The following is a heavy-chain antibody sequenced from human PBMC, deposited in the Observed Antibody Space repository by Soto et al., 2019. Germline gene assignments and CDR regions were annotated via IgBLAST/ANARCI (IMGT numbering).Heavy chain of an antibody. CDR2: IYYSGST. V-gene: IGHV4-59*08. J-gene: IGHJ3*02. CDR1: GGSISSYY. Sequence: QVQLQESGPGLVKPSETLSLTCTVSGGSISSYYWSWIRQPPGKGLEWIGYIYYSGSTNYNPSLKSRVPISVDTSNNQFSLRLSSVTAAATAVYYCARRYGGAFDIWGQGTMVTVSS. CDR3: ARRYGGAFDI. D-gene: IGHD4-17*01.